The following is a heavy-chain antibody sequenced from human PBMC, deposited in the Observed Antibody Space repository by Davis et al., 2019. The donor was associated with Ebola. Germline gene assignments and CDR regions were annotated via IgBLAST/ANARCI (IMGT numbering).Heavy chain of an antibody. Sequence: SETLSLTCTVSGGSISSYYWSWIRQPPGKGLEWTGFIYYSGSTNYSPSLKSRVTIPVDTSKNQVSLRLSSVTAADTAVYYCASPNGKLGSIDYWGQGTLVTVSS. CDR2: IYYSGST. CDR3: ASPNGKLGSIDY. J-gene: IGHJ4*02. D-gene: IGHD7-27*01. CDR1: GGSISSYY. V-gene: IGHV4-59*08.